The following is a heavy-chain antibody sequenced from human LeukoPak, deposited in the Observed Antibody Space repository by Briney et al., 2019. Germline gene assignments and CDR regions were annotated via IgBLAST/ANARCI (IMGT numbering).Heavy chain of an antibody. D-gene: IGHD4-11*01. Sequence: PGGSLRLSCAASGFTFSSYAIHWVRQDPGKGLEWLGIISYDGSNQDYADSVKGRFTISRDNSKNTLYLQMNSLRGEDTAVYYCAKDAQRGFDYSNSLEHWGQGSLVTVSS. CDR2: ISYDGSNQ. J-gene: IGHJ4*02. V-gene: IGHV3-30*04. CDR3: AKDAQRGFDYSNSLEH. CDR1: GFTFSSYA.